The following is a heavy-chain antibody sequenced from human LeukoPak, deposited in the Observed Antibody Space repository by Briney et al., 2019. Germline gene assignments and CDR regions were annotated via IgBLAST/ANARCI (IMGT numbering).Heavy chain of an antibody. J-gene: IGHJ3*02. CDR2: ISSSTKYI. Sequence: GGSLRLSCAASGFTFNSYSMNWVRQAPGEGLEWVSSISSSTKYIYYADSLKGRFTISRDSAKNSLYLQMNSLRAEDTAVYYCARDGGWDYDTSGYYLHAFDIWGQGTMVTVSS. V-gene: IGHV3-21*01. CDR1: GFTFNSYS. D-gene: IGHD3-22*01. CDR3: ARDGGWDYDTSGYYLHAFDI.